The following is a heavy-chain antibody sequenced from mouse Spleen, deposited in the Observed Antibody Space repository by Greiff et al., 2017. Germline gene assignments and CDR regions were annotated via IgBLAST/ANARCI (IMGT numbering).Heavy chain of an antibody. Sequence: EVQLVESGGGLVQSGRSLRLSCATSGFTFSDFYMEWVRQAPGKGLEWIAASRNKANDYTTEYSASVKGRFIVSRDTSQSILYLQMNALRAEDTAIYYCARDGDTTDWYFDVWGAGTTVTVSS. V-gene: IGHV7-1*01. CDR2: SRNKANDYTT. CDR3: ARDGDTTDWYFDV. D-gene: IGHD1-1*01. CDR1: GFTFSDFY. J-gene: IGHJ1*01.